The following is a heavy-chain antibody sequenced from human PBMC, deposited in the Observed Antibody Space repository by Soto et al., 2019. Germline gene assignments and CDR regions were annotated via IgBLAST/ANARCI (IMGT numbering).Heavy chain of an antibody. D-gene: IGHD3-10*01. CDR3: ARGDSRECYNDVCSLFYNHDMDV. Sequence: ASVKVSCKASGYSFTDYHIQWVRQAPGQVLEWLVRINPKSGGTRNAQKFQGWVTMTTDTSISTASMELTRLSSDDTAIYYCARGDSRECYNDVCSLFYNHDMDVWG. J-gene: IGHJ6*02. V-gene: IGHV1-2*04. CDR1: GYSFTDYH. CDR2: INPKSGGT.